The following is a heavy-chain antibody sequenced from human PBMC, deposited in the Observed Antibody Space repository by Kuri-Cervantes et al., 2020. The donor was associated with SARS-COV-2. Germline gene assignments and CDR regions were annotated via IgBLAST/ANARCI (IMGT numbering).Heavy chain of an antibody. D-gene: IGHD1-26*01. CDR3: ARVVRWAFDI. V-gene: IGHV3-21*01. J-gene: IGHJ3*02. CDR2: ISSSSSYI. Sequence: GGSLRLSCAASGFTFSSYSMNWVRQAPGKGLEWVSSISSSSSYIYYADSVKGRFTISKDNAKNSLYLQMNSLRAEDTAVYYCARVVRWAFDIWGQGTMVTVSS. CDR1: GFTFSSYS.